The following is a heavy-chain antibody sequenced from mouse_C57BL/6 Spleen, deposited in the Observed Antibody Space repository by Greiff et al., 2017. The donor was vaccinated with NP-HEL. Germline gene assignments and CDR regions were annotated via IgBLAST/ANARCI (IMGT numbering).Heavy chain of an antibody. V-gene: IGHV1-15*01. CDR3: TRGDTPDYCDY. CDR2: IDPETGGT. J-gene: IGHJ2*01. Sequence: QVQLQQSGAELVRPGASVTLSCKASGYTFTDYEMHWVKQTPVHGLEWIGAIDPETGGTAYNQKFKGKAILTADKSSSTAYMELRSLTSEDSAVYYCTRGDTPDYCDYWGQGTTLTVSS. CDR1: GYTFTDYE.